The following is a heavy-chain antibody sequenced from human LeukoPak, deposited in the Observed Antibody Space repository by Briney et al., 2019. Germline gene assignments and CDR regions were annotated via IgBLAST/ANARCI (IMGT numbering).Heavy chain of an antibody. CDR3: ARGIPVAGTGNWFDP. CDR2: IYPGDSET. CDR1: GYNFSSNW. Sequence: GESLKISCKGSGYNFSSNWIGWVRQMPGKGLEWMGIIYPGDSETRYSPAIRGQVTISADKSISTAYLQWSSLKASDTAMYYCARGIPVAGTGNWFDPWGQGTLVTVSS. V-gene: IGHV5-51*01. D-gene: IGHD6-13*01. J-gene: IGHJ5*02.